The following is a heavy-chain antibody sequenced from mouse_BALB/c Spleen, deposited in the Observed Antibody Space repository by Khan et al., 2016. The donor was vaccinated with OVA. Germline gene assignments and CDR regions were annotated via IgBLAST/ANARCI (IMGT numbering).Heavy chain of an antibody. CDR1: GYTFTDYA. Sequence: QIQLVQSGSELVRPGVSVKISCKGSGYTFTDYAMHWVKQSHAKSLEWIGVISTYYGDANYNQQFKGKATMTVDKSSNTAYMDLARLKSEDSAIYYCARGGLALYTMDYWGQGTSVTVSS. CDR2: ISTYYGDA. CDR3: ARGGLALYTMDY. V-gene: IGHV1S137*01. J-gene: IGHJ4*01.